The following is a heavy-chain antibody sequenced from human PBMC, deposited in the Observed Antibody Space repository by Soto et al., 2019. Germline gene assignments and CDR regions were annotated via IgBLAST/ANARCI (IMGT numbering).Heavy chain of an antibody. Sequence: SETLSLTCTVSGGSISSCPYYWGWIRQPPGKGLEWIGFIYYSGSAYYNPSLKSRVTISIDTSKNQFSLKLSSVTAPDTAVYYCARHWASLTDVDTAMVPPSYYYYYMDVWGKGTTVTV. J-gene: IGHJ6*03. V-gene: IGHV4-39*01. D-gene: IGHD5-18*01. CDR2: IYYSGSA. CDR3: ARHWASLTDVDTAMVPPSYYYYYMDV. CDR1: GGSISSCPYY.